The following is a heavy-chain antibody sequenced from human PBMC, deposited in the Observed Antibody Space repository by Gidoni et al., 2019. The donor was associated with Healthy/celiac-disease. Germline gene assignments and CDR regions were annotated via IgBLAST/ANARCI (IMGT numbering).Heavy chain of an antibody. J-gene: IGHJ6*04. CDR2: INHSGST. CDR1: GGSCSGYY. Sequence: QVQLQQWGAGLLKPSETLSLTCAASGGSCSGYYWSWIRQPPGKGLEWMGEINHSGSTNYNPSLKSRVTISVDTSKNQVSLKLSSVTAADTAVYYCALSWSVGYYEMDVWGKGTTVTVSS. V-gene: IGHV4-34*01. D-gene: IGHD6-13*01. CDR3: ALSWSVGYYEMDV.